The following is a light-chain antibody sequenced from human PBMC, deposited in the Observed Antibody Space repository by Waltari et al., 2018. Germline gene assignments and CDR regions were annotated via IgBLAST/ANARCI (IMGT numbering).Light chain of an antibody. V-gene: IGKV3D-15*01. CDR1: QSVSNN. Sequence: EIVMTQSPATLSVSPGERATLSCRASQSVSNNLAWYQQKPGQTPRLLIYGASIRATGIPAMFSGSGYGTEFTLTISSLQSEDFAVYYCHQYNRWPRTFGQGTKVEIK. CDR2: GAS. J-gene: IGKJ1*01. CDR3: HQYNRWPRT.